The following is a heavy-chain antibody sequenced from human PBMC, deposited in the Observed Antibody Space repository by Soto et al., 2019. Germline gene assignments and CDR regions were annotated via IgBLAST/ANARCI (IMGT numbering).Heavy chain of an antibody. CDR2: IWYDGSNK. Sequence: GGSLRLSCAASGFTFSSYGMHWVRQAPGKGLEWVAVIWYDGSNKYYADSVKGRFTISRDNSKNTPYLQMNSLRAEDTAVYYCARGEIVVVAATRAYYWYFDLWGRGTLVNVS. V-gene: IGHV3-33*01. D-gene: IGHD2-15*01. CDR3: ARGEIVVVAATRAYYWYFDL. J-gene: IGHJ2*01. CDR1: GFTFSSYG.